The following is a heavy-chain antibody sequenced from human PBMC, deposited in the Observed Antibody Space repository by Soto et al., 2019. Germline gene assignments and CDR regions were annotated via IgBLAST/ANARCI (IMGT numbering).Heavy chain of an antibody. J-gene: IGHJ4*02. Sequence: GGSLRLSCAASGFTFSSYSMNWVRQAPGKGLEWVSYISSSSSTIYYADSVKGRFTISRDNAKNSLYLQMNSLRAEDTAVYYCAGSLFYGYFDYWGQGTLVTVSS. CDR2: ISSSSSTI. V-gene: IGHV3-48*01. D-gene: IGHD4-17*01. CDR3: AGSLFYGYFDY. CDR1: GFTFSSYS.